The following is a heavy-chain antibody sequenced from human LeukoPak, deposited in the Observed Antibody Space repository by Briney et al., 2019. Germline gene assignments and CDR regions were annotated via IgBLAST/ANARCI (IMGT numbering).Heavy chain of an antibody. CDR1: GSTFSGSA. V-gene: IGHV3-73*01. Sequence: GGSLRLSCAASGSTFSGSAMHWVRQASGKGLEWVGRIRSKANSYATAYAASVKGRFTISRDDSKNTAYLQMNSLKTEDTAVYYCTRHSSGWYDFDYWGQGTLVTVSS. J-gene: IGHJ4*02. CDR2: IRSKANSYAT. CDR3: TRHSSGWYDFDY. D-gene: IGHD6-19*01.